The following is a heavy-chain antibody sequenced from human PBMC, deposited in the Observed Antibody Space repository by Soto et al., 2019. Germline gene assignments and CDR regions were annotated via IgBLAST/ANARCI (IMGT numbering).Heavy chain of an antibody. CDR2: IWYDGSNK. CDR3: AREIQSLELWSAFDAFDI. D-gene: IGHD5-18*01. Sequence: QVQLVESGGGVVQPGRSLRLSCAASGFTFSSYGMHWVRQAPGKGLEWVAVIWYDGSNKYYADSVKGRFTIARDNSKNPLYLQMNSLRAEDTAVYYCAREIQSLELWSAFDAFDIWGQGTMVTVSS. CDR1: GFTFSSYG. J-gene: IGHJ3*02. V-gene: IGHV3-33*01.